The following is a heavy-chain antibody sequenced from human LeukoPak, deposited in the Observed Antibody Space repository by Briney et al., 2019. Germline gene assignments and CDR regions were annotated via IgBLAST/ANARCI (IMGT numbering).Heavy chain of an antibody. J-gene: IGHJ4*02. Sequence: GGSLRLSCAASGFTFSTYSMNWVRQAPGKGLEWVSFISSSSSIINYVDSVRGRFTISRDNSKNTLYLQMNSLRAEDTAVYYCASGGPGYSYTSPFDYWGQGTLVTVSS. CDR1: GFTFSTYS. V-gene: IGHV3-48*01. CDR2: ISSSSSII. D-gene: IGHD5-18*01. CDR3: ASGGPGYSYTSPFDY.